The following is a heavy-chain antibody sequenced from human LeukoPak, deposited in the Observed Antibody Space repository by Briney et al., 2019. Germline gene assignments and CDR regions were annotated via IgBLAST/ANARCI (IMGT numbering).Heavy chain of an antibody. CDR3: AREVTSNWFDP. CDR1: GGSISSGDYY. V-gene: IGHV4-30-4*08. Sequence: SETLSLTCTVSGGSISSGDYYWSWIRQPPGKGLEWIGYVYYSGSTYYNPSLKSRVTISVDTSKNQFSLKLSSVTAADTAVYYCAREVTSNWFDPWGQGTLVTVSS. D-gene: IGHD3-10*01. J-gene: IGHJ5*02. CDR2: VYYSGST.